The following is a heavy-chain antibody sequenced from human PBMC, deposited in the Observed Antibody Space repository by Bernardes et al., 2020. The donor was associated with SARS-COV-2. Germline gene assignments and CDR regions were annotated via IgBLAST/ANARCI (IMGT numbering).Heavy chain of an antibody. Sequence: GRSLRRSCAGSGFDFSDYWMTWVRQAPGKGLEWVANIKRDGSETYYVDSVKGRFTISRDNAKNLVFLQMNSLRAEDTAVFYCVRSAGMDVWGQGTMVTVSS. V-gene: IGHV3-7*03. CDR2: IKRDGSET. CDR1: GFDFSDYW. CDR3: VRSAGMDV. J-gene: IGHJ6*02.